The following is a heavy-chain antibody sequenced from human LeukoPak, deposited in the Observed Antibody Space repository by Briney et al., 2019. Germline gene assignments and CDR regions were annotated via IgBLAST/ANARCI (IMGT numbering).Heavy chain of an antibody. CDR2: IYYNGST. CDR1: GGSITSYY. J-gene: IGHJ3*02. D-gene: IGHD6-19*01. Sequence: SETLSLTCSVSGGSITSYYWSWIRQPPGKGLEWIGYIYYNGSTKYSPSLKSRVTISVDTSENQFSLKLRSVTAADTAVYYCARDHSSGWYDAFDIWGQGTMVTVSS. CDR3: ARDHSSGWYDAFDI. V-gene: IGHV4-59*01.